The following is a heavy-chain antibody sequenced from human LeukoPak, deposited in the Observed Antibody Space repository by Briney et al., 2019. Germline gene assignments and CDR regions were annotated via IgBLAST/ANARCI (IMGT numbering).Heavy chain of an antibody. D-gene: IGHD6-13*01. J-gene: IGHJ3*02. CDR2: IYYSGTT. CDR1: GYSISSGYY. V-gene: IGHV4-38-2*02. Sequence: SETLSLTCSVSGYSISSGYYWGWIRQAPGKGLEWIGSIYYSGTTYYNPSLKSRVTISVDTSKNQFSLKVTSVSAADTAVYYCARGYSSSWWRIWGQGAMVTVSS. CDR3: ARGYSSSWWRI.